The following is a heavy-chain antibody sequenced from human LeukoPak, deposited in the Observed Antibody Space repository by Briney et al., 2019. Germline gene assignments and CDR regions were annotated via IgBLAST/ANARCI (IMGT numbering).Heavy chain of an antibody. D-gene: IGHD4-17*01. CDR1: EITYSRYV. CDR3: ATLYGDYNWYFDL. Sequence: GGSLRLSCTSSEITYSRYVMGWLRQAPGKGPGWVSTISAGGGTTYYADSVQGRFTISRDNSKNTLYLQMNGLRAEDTAVYYCATLYGDYNWYFDLWGRGTLVTVSS. V-gene: IGHV3-23*01. CDR2: ISAGGGTT. J-gene: IGHJ2*01.